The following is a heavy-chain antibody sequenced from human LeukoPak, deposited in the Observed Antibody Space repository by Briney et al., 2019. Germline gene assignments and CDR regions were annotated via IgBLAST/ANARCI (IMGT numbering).Heavy chain of an antibody. V-gene: IGHV3-30-3*01. CDR1: GFTFSSYA. D-gene: IGHD5-18*01. J-gene: IGHJ4*02. CDR2: ISYDGSNK. Sequence: GGSLRLSCAASGFTFSSYAMHWVRQAPGKGLEWVAVISYDGSNKYYADSVKGRFTISRDKSTNSLYLQMNSLRAEDTAVYYCARDTRGYSYGYFDYWGQGTLVTVSS. CDR3: ARDTRGYSYGYFDY.